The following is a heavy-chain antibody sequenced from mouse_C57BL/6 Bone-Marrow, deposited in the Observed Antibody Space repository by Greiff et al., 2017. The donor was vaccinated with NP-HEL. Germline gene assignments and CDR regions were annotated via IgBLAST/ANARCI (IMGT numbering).Heavy chain of an antibody. D-gene: IGHD1-1*01. V-gene: IGHV1-7*01. CDR2: INPSSGYT. J-gene: IGHJ3*01. Sequence: QVHLKQSGAELAKPGASVKLSCKASGYTFTSYWMHWVKQRPGQGLEWIGYINPSSGYTKYNQKFKDKATLTADKSSSTAYMQLSSLTYEDSAVYYCARSAYYYGSGPWFAYWGQGTLVTVSA. CDR1: GYTFTSYW. CDR3: ARSAYYYGSGPWFAY.